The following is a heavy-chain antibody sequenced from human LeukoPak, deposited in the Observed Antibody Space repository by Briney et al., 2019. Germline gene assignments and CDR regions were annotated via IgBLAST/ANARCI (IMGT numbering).Heavy chain of an antibody. CDR1: GYTFTNSW. CDR2: IYPGDFDT. V-gene: IGHV5-51*01. J-gene: IGHJ4*02. Sequence: KRGESLKISCKGSGYTFTNSWIAWVRQMPGEGLEWMGIIYPGDFDTRYSPSFQGQVTISADKSISTAYLQWRSLKASDTAMYYRARRDGSLWYFDYWGQGTLVTVSS. D-gene: IGHD3-10*01. CDR3: ARRDGSLWYFDY.